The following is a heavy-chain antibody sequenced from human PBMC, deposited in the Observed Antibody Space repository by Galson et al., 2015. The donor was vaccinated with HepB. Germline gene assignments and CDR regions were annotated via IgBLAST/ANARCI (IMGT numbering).Heavy chain of an antibody. V-gene: IGHV3-23*01. CDR1: GFTFSAYD. D-gene: IGHD3-22*01. CDR3: AKSLSPTYYSDSSGLVCFDY. CDR2: LSGSDVTT. J-gene: IGHJ4*02. Sequence: SLRLSCAASGFTFSAYDMSWVRQAPGKGLEWVSGLSGSDVTTNYADSVRGRFTISRDNSKNTLYLQMNSLRAEDTAVYYCAKSLSPTYYSDSSGLVCFDYWGQGTLVTVSS.